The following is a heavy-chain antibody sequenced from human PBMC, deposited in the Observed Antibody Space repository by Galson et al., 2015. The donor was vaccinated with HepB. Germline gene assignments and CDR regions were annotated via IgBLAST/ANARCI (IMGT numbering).Heavy chain of an antibody. Sequence: SVKVSCKASGSTFTTYGISWLRQAPGQGLEWMGWINTHNGDTKYAQRVQGRVTLTTDTSTNTAYMELRFLRFDDTAVYYCARDRHCTSASCYVSEIDYWGQGTLVTVSP. D-gene: IGHD2-2*01. CDR1: GSTFTTYG. J-gene: IGHJ4*02. CDR2: INTHNGDT. V-gene: IGHV1-18*04. CDR3: ARDRHCTSASCYVSEIDY.